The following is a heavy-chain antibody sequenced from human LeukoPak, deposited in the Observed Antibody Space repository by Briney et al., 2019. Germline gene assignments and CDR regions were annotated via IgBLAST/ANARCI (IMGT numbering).Heavy chain of an antibody. CDR3: ASRSGGSYYYYMVV. Sequence: GESLKISCKGSGYSFTSYWIGWVRQMPGKGLEWMGIIYPGDSHTTYSPSLQGQVTISADKSISTAYLQWSSLEASDTAIYYCASRSGGSYYYYMVVWGKGTTVIVSS. J-gene: IGHJ6*03. CDR1: GYSFTSYW. D-gene: IGHD2-15*01. V-gene: IGHV5-51*01. CDR2: IYPGDSHT.